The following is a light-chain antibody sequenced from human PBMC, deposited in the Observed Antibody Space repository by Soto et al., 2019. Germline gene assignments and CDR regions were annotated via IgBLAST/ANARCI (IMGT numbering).Light chain of an antibody. J-gene: IGLJ1*01. CDR1: SSDVGGYNY. V-gene: IGLV2-14*01. CDR2: DVS. Sequence: QSALTQPASVSGSPGQSITISCTGTSSDVGGYNYVCWYQQHPGKAPKLMIYDVSNRPSGVSNRFSGSKSGNTASLTISGLQAEDEADYYCSSYTSSYVFGTGTKLTVL. CDR3: SSYTSSYV.